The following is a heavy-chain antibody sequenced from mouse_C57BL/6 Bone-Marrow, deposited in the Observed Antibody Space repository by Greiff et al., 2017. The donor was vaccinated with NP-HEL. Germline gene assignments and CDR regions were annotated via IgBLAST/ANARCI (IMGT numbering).Heavy chain of an antibody. D-gene: IGHD2-5*01. J-gene: IGHJ1*03. V-gene: IGHV1-55*01. CDR2: IYPGSGST. Sequence: QVQLQQPGAELVKPGASVKMSCKASGYTFTSYWITWVKQRPGQGLEWIGDIYPGSGSTNYNEKFKSKATLTVDTSSSTAYMQLSSLTSEDSAVYYCASPGSNSGYFDVWGTGTTVTVSS. CDR1: GYTFTSYW. CDR3: ASPGSNSGYFDV.